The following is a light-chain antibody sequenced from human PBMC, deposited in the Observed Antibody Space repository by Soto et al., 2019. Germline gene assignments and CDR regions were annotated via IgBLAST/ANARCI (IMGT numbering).Light chain of an antibody. V-gene: IGLV2-14*01. CDR2: EVS. Sequence: QSALTQPASVSGSPGQSITISCTGSSSDVGDYDFVSWYQQHPGKAPKLIIYEVSDRPSGVSNRFSGSKSGNTASLTISGLQAEDDANYYCSSFTSTSTLVVFGGGTKLTVL. CDR3: SSFTSTSTLVV. CDR1: SSDVGDYDF. J-gene: IGLJ2*01.